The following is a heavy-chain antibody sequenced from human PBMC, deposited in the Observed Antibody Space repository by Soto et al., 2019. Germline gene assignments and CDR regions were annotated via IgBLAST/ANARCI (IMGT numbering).Heavy chain of an antibody. Sequence: PPQTLPLPWIVSSGSLSSSLHHWARIRPPPGKGLEWIGNINYSGSTYYNPSLQSRLTISVDTSNKQFSLTLSSVTAADTAVYYCAKLAGYCSGTSCYGHYAMDVWGQGTTVT. CDR1: SGSLSSSLHH. J-gene: IGHJ6*02. CDR2: INYSGST. V-gene: IGHV4-39*01. CDR3: AKLAGYCSGTSCYGHYAMDV. D-gene: IGHD2-2*01.